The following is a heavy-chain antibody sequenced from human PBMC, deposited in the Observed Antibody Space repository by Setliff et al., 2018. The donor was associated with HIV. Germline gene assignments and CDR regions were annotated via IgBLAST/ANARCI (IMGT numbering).Heavy chain of an antibody. J-gene: IGHJ6*02. D-gene: IGHD3-9*01. CDR3: ARHGDFDTYYNSMDV. CDR2: IILFLDIT. CDR1: GDTFNKYA. Sequence: ASVKVSCKVSGDTFNKYAISWVRQAPGRGLEWMGGIILFLDITNYAPRFQDRLTIDADKFTRTVYMQLSSLRSEDTAVYYCARHGDFDTYYNSMDVWGQGTTVTVSS. V-gene: IGHV1-69*10.